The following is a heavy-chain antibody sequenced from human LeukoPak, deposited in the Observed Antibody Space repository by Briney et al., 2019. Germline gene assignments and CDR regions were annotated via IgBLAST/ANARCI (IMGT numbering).Heavy chain of an antibody. D-gene: IGHD6-13*01. J-gene: IGHJ4*02. V-gene: IGHV1-2*06. CDR1: GYTFTGYY. Sequence: GASVKVSCKASGYTFTGYYMHWVRQAPGQGLEWMGRINPNSGGTNYAQKFQGRVTMTRDTSISTAYMELSRLRSDDTAVYYCARVTSSSWSFDYWGQGTLVTVSS. CDR3: ARVTSSSWSFDY. CDR2: INPNSGGT.